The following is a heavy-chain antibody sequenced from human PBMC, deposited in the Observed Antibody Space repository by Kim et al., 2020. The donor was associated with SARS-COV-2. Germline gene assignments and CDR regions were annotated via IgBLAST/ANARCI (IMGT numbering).Heavy chain of an antibody. J-gene: IGHJ6*03. V-gene: IGHV3-49*04. CDR3: TRAGGITIFGVVIESWDYYYYMDV. CDR2: IRSKAYGGTT. D-gene: IGHD3-3*01. CDR1: GFTFGDYA. Sequence: GGSLRLSCTASGFTFGDYAMSWVRQAPGKGLEWVGFIRSKAYGGTTEYAASVKGRFTISRDDSKSIAYLQMNSLKTEDTAVYYCTRAGGITIFGVVIESWDYYYYMDVWGKGTTVTVSS.